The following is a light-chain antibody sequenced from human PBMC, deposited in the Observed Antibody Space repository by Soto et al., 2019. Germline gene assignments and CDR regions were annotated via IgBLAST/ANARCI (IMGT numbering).Light chain of an antibody. V-gene: IGLV2-23*02. J-gene: IGLJ1*01. CDR3: CSYAGSSTPFV. CDR2: EVN. Sequence: GQSITISCTGTRGDIGSYNLVSWYQHHPGKAPQLMIYEVNKRPSGVSDRFSGSKSGNTASLTISGLQSEDETDYYCCSYAGSSTPFVFGTGTKVTVL. CDR1: RGDIGSYNL.